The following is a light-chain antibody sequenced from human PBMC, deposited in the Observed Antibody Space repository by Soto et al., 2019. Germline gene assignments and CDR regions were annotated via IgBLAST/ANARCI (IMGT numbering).Light chain of an antibody. J-gene: IGLJ3*02. V-gene: IGLV2-14*01. CDR3: SSYTASSTWV. Sequence: QSVLTQPASVSGSPGQSITISCTGTSSDVGGYNFVSWYQISPGKAPKLIIYEVSNRPSGVSDRFSGSRSGNTASLAISGLQPEDEADYYCSSYTASSTWVFGGGTKLTVL. CDR2: EVS. CDR1: SSDVGGYNF.